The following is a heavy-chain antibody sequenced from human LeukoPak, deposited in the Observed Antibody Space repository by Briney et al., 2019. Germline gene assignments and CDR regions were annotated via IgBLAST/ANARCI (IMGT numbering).Heavy chain of an antibody. D-gene: IGHD5-12*01. CDR2: IYYSGST. Sequence: SETLSLTCTVSGGSISSYYWSWIRQPPGKGLEWIGYIYYSGSTNYNPSLKSRVTISVDTSKNQFSLKLSSVTAADTAVYYCARQGIVATKIGYYYYYGMDVWGQGTTVTVSS. J-gene: IGHJ6*02. CDR3: ARQGIVATKIGYYYYYGMDV. CDR1: GGSISSYY. V-gene: IGHV4-59*08.